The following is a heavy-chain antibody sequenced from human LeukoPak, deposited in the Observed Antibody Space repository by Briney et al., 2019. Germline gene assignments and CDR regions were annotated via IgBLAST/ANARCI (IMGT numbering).Heavy chain of an antibody. CDR3: ASGLHSSSWYVTFDY. CDR2: INPSGGST. CDR1: GYTFTSYY. J-gene: IGHJ4*02. V-gene: IGHV1-46*01. Sequence: ASVKVSCKASGYTFTSYYMHWVRQAPGQGLEWMGIINPSGGSTSYAQKFQGRVSMTRDTPTSTVYMELSSLRSEDTAVYYCASGLHSSSWYVTFDYWGQGTLVTVSS. D-gene: IGHD6-13*01.